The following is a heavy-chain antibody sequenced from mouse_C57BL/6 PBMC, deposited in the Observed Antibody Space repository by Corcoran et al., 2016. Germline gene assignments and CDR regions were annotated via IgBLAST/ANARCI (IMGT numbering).Heavy chain of an antibody. V-gene: IGHV1-26*01. CDR3: ARGSYGGWYFDV. D-gene: IGHD1-1*01. CDR2: INPNNGGT. CDR1: GYTFTDYY. Sequence: EVQQQQSGAELVKHGASVKISCKASGYTFTDYYMNWVKQSHGKSLEWIGDINPNNGGTSYNQKFKGKDTLTVDKSSSNAYMELRSLTSEDSAVYYCARGSYGGWYFDVWGTGTTVTVSS. J-gene: IGHJ1*03.